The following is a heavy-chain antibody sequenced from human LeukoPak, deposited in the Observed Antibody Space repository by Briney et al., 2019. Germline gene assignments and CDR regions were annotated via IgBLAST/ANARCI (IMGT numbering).Heavy chain of an antibody. J-gene: IGHJ4*02. CDR2: IYTSRST. V-gene: IGHV4-4*07. CDR3: ARDPLGSSGYYLDY. D-gene: IGHD3-22*01. Sequence: SETLSLTCTVSGGSISSYYWSWIRQPAGKGLEWIGRIYTSRSTNYNPSLKSRVTMSVDTSKNQFSLKLSSVTAADTAVYYCARDPLGSSGYYLDYWGQGTLVTVSS. CDR1: GGSISSYY.